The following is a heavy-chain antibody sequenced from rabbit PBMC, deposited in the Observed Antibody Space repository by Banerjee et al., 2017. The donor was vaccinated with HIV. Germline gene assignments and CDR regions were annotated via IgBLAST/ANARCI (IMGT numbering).Heavy chain of an antibody. D-gene: IGHD6-1*01. J-gene: IGHJ4*01. CDR2: IDPVFGST. Sequence: QLKESGGGLVQPGGSLKLSCKASGFDFSSYYMSWVRQAPGKGLEWIGYIDPVFGSTYYASWVNGRFTISSHNAQNTLYLQLNSLTAADTATYFCARDPNYAGYGYPKLNLWGPGTLVTVS. CDR3: ARDPNYAGYGYPKLNL. CDR1: GFDFSSYY. V-gene: IGHV1S7*01.